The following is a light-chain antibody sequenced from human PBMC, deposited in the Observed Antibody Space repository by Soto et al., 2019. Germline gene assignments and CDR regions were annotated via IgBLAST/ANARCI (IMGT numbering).Light chain of an antibody. CDR1: QGISRS. J-gene: IGKJ5*01. Sequence: DIQMTQSPSSVSASVGDRVTITCQASQGISRSLAWYQQKPGKAPKLLIYSASSLQSGVPSRFSGSGFGTDFTLTISSLQPEDFATYYCQQAGTFPITFGQGTRLAIK. CDR2: SAS. CDR3: QQAGTFPIT. V-gene: IGKV1D-12*01.